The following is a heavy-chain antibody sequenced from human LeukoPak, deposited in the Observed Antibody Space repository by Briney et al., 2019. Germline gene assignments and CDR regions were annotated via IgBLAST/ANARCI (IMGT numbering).Heavy chain of an antibody. J-gene: IGHJ4*02. CDR2: VGSDGSNK. V-gene: IGHV3-33*01. CDR1: GFTFSIYG. CDR3: ARDHSSGLDY. Sequence: PGGSLRLSCAASGFTFSIYGMHWVRQAPGQGLQWVAFVGSDGSNKYYADSVKGRFTISRDNSKNTLYLQMNSLRAEDTAVYYCARDHSSGLDYWGQGTLVTVSS. D-gene: IGHD6-19*01.